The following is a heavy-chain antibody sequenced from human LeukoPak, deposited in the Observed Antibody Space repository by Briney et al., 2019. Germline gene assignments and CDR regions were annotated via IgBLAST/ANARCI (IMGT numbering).Heavy chain of an antibody. CDR3: ARNLWFGESSDAFDM. D-gene: IGHD3-10*01. V-gene: IGHV1-69*13. CDR1: GGTFSSYA. CDR2: IIPIFGTA. J-gene: IGHJ3*02. Sequence: SVKVSCKASGGTFSSYAISWVRQAPGQGLEWMGGIIPIFGTANYAQKFQGRVTITADESTSTAYMELSSLRSEDTAVYYCARNLWFGESSDAFDMWGQGTMVTVSS.